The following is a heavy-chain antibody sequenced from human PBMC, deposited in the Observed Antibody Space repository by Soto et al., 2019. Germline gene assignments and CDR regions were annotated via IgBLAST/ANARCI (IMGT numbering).Heavy chain of an antibody. J-gene: IGHJ3*02. CDR1: GYTFTSYA. Sequence: ASVKVSCKASGYTFTSYAMHWVRQAPGQRLEWMGWINAGNGNTKYSQKFQGRVTITRDTSASTAYMELSSLRSEDPAVYYCERDLVAAGPGAFDIWGQGTMVTVSS. V-gene: IGHV1-3*01. D-gene: IGHD6-6*01. CDR3: ERDLVAAGPGAFDI. CDR2: INAGNGNT.